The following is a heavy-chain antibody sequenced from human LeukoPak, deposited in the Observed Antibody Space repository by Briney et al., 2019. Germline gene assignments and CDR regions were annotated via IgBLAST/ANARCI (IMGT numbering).Heavy chain of an antibody. Sequence: ASVKVSCKASGGTFSNYGINWVRQAPGKGLEWMGGFDPEDGETIYAQKFQGRVTMTEDTSTDTAYMELSSLRSEDTAVYYCATDLDCTNGVCYNAFDIWGQGTMVTVSS. J-gene: IGHJ3*02. V-gene: IGHV1-24*01. D-gene: IGHD2-8*01. CDR2: FDPEDGET. CDR3: ATDLDCTNGVCYNAFDI. CDR1: GGTFSNYG.